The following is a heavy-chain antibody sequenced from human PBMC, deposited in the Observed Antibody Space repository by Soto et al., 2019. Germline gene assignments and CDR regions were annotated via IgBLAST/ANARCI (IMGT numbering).Heavy chain of an antibody. J-gene: IGHJ4*02. D-gene: IGHD6-19*01. CDR3: ARTKSTAYTSGWEPHYFDY. CDR1: GGTFTSYA. V-gene: IGHV1-69*01. Sequence: QVQLVQSGAEVKKPGSSVKVSCKASGGTFTSYAINWVRQAPGQGLEWMGGIIPILHTANYAQKFQGRVTITADESTSTAYMELSRLRSEDTAVYYCARTKSTAYTSGWEPHYFDYWGQGTLVTVSS. CDR2: IIPILHTA.